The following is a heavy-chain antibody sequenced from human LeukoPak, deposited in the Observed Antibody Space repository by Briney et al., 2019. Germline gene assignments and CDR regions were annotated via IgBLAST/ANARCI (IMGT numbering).Heavy chain of an antibody. CDR3: ARDRRGSFPLDYFDY. Sequence: PGGSLRLSCAASGFTFSSYWMSWIRQAPGKGLEWVSYISSSGSTIYYADSVKGRFTISRDNAKNSLYLQMNSLRAEDTAVYYCARDRRGSFPLDYFDYWGQGTLVTVSS. CDR2: ISSSGSTI. J-gene: IGHJ4*02. D-gene: IGHD1-26*01. CDR1: GFTFSSYW. V-gene: IGHV3-11*01.